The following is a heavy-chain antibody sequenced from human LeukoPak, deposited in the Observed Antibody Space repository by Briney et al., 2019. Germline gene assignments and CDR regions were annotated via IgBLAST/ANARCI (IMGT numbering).Heavy chain of an antibody. D-gene: IGHD5-12*01. CDR1: GFTFNSYA. J-gene: IGHJ4*02. Sequence: GSLRLSCAASGFTFNSYAMSWVRQSPGEGLEWLGEINHSGGTNDNPSLKSRVRISVDTSRNQFSLKLTSVTAADTAIYYCARNDYYFEYWGQGTLVTVSS. CDR2: INHSGGT. V-gene: IGHV4-34*01. CDR3: ARNDYYFEY.